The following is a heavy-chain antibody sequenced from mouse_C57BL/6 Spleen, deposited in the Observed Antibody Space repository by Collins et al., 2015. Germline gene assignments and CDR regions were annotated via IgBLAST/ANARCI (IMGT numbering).Heavy chain of an antibody. J-gene: IGHJ3*01. D-gene: IGHD1-1*01. CDR2: ISYDGSN. CDR3: ARDPYYYGSSYGFAY. CDR1: GYSITSGYY. V-gene: IGHV3-6*01. Sequence: DVQLQESGPGLVKPSQSLSLTRSVTGYSITSGYYWNWIRQFPGNKLEWMGYISYDGSNNYNPSLKNRISITRDTSKNQFFLKLNSVTTEDTATYCCARDPYYYGSSYGFAYWGQGTLVTVSA.